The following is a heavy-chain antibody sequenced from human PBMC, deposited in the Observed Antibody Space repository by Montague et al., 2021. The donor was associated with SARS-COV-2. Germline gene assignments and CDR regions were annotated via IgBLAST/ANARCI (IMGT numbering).Heavy chain of an antibody. CDR2: XDWDDDK. CDR3: ARSSVVRGVSLAY. V-gene: IGHV2-70*11. CDR1: GFSLSTSGMC. D-gene: IGHD3-10*01. Sequence: PGLVKPTQTLTLTCTFSGFSLSTSGMCVSWIRQPPGKALEWLARXDWDDDKHYSTSLKTRLTISKDTSKNQVVLTMTNMDPVDTATYYCARSSVVRGVSLAYWGQGTLVTVSS. J-gene: IGHJ4*02.